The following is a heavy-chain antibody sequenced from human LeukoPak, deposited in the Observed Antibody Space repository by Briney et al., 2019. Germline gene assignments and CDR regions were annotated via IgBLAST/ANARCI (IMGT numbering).Heavy chain of an antibody. CDR1: GYTFNYYY. Sequence: GASVKVSCKASGYTFNYYYMHWVRQAPGQGLEWMGRINPNSGGTDYAQKFQGRVTMTRDTSTSTAYMELRSLRSDDTAVYYCARDVLLVYTAMAPYYMGVWGKGTTVTVSS. J-gene: IGHJ6*03. CDR2: INPNSGGT. CDR3: ARDVLLVYTAMAPYYMGV. D-gene: IGHD5-18*01. V-gene: IGHV1-2*02.